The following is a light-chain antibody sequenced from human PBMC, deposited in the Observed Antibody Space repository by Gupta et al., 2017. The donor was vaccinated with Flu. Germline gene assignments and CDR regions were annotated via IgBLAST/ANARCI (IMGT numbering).Light chain of an antibody. CDR2: QGT. CDR1: SSDLETYDL. CDR3: CSYAGTYGRWM. Sequence: QSALTQPASVSGSPGQSITISCTGTSSDLETYDLVSWYQQHPDKAPRLLIYQGTKRPSGVSNRFSASKSGNTASLTISGLQAEDEADYYCCSYAGTYGRWMFGGGTKLTVL. J-gene: IGLJ3*02. V-gene: IGLV2-23*01.